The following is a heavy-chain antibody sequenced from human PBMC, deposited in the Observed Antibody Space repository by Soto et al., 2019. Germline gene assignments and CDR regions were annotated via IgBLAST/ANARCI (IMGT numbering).Heavy chain of an antibody. CDR3: ARVIVRTSYSDRSGYYFKY. Sequence: PGGSLRLSCAVSGFTVSNIYMSWVRQAPGKALECVSVIYGGDTTYYADSVKGRFTVSRDDSKNTLYLQMNTLRPEDTANYCARVIVRTSYSDRSGYYFKYWGQGTLVTVSS. D-gene: IGHD3-22*01. V-gene: IGHV3-66*01. CDR2: IYGGDTT. J-gene: IGHJ4*02. CDR1: GFTVSNIY.